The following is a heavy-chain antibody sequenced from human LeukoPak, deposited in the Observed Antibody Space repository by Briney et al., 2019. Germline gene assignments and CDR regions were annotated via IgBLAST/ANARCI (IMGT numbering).Heavy chain of an antibody. D-gene: IGHD3-3*01. V-gene: IGHV4-59*12. CDR3: ASSLRFLEWFFDY. CDR2: IYHSGST. J-gene: IGHJ4*02. CDR1: GGSISSYY. Sequence: PSETLSLTCTVSGGSISSYYWSWIRQPPGKGLEWIGYIYHSGSTYYNPSLKSRVTISVDRSKNQFSLKLSSVTAADTAVYYCASSLRFLEWFFDYWGQGTLVTVSS.